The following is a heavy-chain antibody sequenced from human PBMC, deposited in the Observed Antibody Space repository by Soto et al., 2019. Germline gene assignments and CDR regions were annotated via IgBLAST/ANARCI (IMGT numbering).Heavy chain of an antibody. D-gene: IGHD4-4*01. CDR1: GYTFTGYY. V-gene: IGHV1-2*04. CDR2: MNPNSGAT. CDR3: ARDRKGATVKTYGLSGTDV. Sequence: ASLKVSCKASGYTFTGYYMHWVRQAPGQGLEWMGWMNPNSGATNYAQKFQGWVSMTRDTSISAAYMELSRLRPDDTAVYYCARDRKGATVKTYGLSGTDVWGQGTTVTVSS. J-gene: IGHJ6*02.